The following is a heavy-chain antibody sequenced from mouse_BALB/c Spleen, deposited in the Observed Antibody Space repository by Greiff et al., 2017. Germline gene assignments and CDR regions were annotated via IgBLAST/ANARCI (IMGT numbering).Heavy chain of an antibody. CDR1: GYSFTSYW. Sequence: QVQLQQPGAELVRPGASVKLSCKASGYSFTSYWMNWVKQRPGQGLEWIGMIPPSDSDTRLNQKFKDKATLTVYKSSNTAYMQLSSPTSEDSAVYYCRRSENYDNRRFAYWGQGTLVTVSA. CDR2: IPPSDSDT. D-gene: IGHD2-1*01. J-gene: IGHJ3*01. V-gene: IGHV1S127*01. CDR3: RRSENYDNRRFAY.